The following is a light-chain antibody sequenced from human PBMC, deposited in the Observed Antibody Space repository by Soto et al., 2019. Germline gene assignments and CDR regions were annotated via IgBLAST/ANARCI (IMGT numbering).Light chain of an antibody. CDR2: GAS. CDR1: QSVSSSY. J-gene: IGKJ3*01. V-gene: IGKV3-20*01. CDR3: QQYGSSPVT. Sequence: EIVLTQSPGTLSLSPGERATLSSRASQSVSSSYLAWYQQKPGQAPRLPIYGASSRATGIPDRFSGSGSGTDFTLTLSRLGPEDFAVYYWQQYGSSPVTFGPGTKVDIK.